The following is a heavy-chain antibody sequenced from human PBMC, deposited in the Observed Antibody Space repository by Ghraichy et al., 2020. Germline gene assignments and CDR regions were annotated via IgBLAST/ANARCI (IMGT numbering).Heavy chain of an antibody. D-gene: IGHD3-22*01. Sequence: ASVKVSCKASGYTFTRFGISWVRQAPGQGLEWMGWIGVDNGHTKYYAQKVQGSVTLTTETSTATAYMELTSLRTDDTAMYYCARDRDFYYESSGYYAARPAYWGQGTLVTVSS. J-gene: IGHJ4*02. V-gene: IGHV1-18*01. CDR2: IGVDNGHT. CDR1: GYTFTRFG. CDR3: ARDRDFYYESSGYYAARPAY.